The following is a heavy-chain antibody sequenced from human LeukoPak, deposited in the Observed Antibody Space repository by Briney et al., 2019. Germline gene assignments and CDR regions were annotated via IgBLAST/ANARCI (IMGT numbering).Heavy chain of an antibody. Sequence: GESLRLSCLTSGFTFTTSYMVWVRQAPGKGLEWVAGMNPDGTTVYYLDSVKGRFTVSRDNAKNSLYLQMNNLRVEDTAVYYCARDPAFGAIDYWGQGTLVTV. D-gene: IGHD3-10*01. CDR3: ARDPAFGAIDY. V-gene: IGHV3-7*01. CDR1: GFTFTTSY. CDR2: MNPDGTTV. J-gene: IGHJ4*02.